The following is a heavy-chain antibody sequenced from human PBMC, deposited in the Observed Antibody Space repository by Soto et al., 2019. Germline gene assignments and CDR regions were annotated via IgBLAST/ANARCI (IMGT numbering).Heavy chain of an antibody. V-gene: IGHV3-7*03. J-gene: IGHJ6*02. Sequence: GALRVSRLAAGFTCSNYCMSLVRGAPGRRLDCLANIKEDGSEKYYVASVKGRFTISRENAKNSLFLQMNSLKAEDTAVYYCATELYQLPTIKYYYYGMDAWAQGPTVTVSS. CDR1: GFTCSNYC. CDR3: ATELYQLPTIKYYYYGMDA. D-gene: IGHD2-2*01. CDR2: IKEDGSEK.